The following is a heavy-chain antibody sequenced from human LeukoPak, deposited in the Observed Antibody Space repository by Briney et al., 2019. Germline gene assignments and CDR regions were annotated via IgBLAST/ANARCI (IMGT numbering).Heavy chain of an antibody. CDR1: GFTFSNYN. Sequence: PGGSLRLSCAASGFTFSNYNMNWVRQAPGKGLEWVAVISYDGSNKYYADSVKGRFTISRDNSKNTLYLQMNSLRAEDTAVYYCARGSRGDPGRAAGDSNFDYWGQGTLVTVSS. CDR2: ISYDGSNK. V-gene: IGHV3-30*03. J-gene: IGHJ4*02. D-gene: IGHD4-17*01. CDR3: ARGSRGDPGRAAGDSNFDY.